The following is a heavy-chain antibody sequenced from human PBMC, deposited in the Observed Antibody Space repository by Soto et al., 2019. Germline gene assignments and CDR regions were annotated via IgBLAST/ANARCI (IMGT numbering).Heavy chain of an antibody. J-gene: IGHJ6*02. Sequence: QVQLVQSGAEVKKPGSSVKVSCKASGCTFSRDSITWVRQAPGHGLEWIGRIIPIFGIASYAQKFQGRVKITADESTSTAYMEMSSLRSDDTAVYYCAREDRDRETGLVPAAIDGMDVWGQGTTVTVSS. CDR1: GCTFSRDS. CDR2: IIPIFGIA. D-gene: IGHD2-2*01. CDR3: AREDRDRETGLVPAAIDGMDV. V-gene: IGHV1-69*08.